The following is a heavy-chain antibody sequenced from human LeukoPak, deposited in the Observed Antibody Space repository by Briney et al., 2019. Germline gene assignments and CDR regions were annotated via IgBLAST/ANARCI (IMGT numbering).Heavy chain of an antibody. D-gene: IGHD3-22*01. Sequence: PSETLSLTCAVYDGSFSGYYWSWIRQPPGKGLEWIGEINHGGSTNYNPSLKSRVTISVDTSKNQFSLKLSSVTAADTAVYYCARPPPNYYDSSGSPQYFDYWGQGTLVTVSS. V-gene: IGHV4-34*01. CDR3: ARPPPNYYDSSGSPQYFDY. CDR1: DGSFSGYY. CDR2: INHGGST. J-gene: IGHJ4*02.